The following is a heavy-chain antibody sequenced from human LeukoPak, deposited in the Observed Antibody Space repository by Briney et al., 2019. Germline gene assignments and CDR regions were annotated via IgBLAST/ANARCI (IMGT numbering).Heavy chain of an antibody. CDR3: GRGPWRYDLLTGYHTLDAFDI. V-gene: IGHV4-34*01. D-gene: IGHD3-9*01. Sequence: SETLSLTCAVYGGSCSGYYWIWIRQPPAKGLEWIVQINHSGSTNHNPSLKSQVTISVDTSKNHFSLKLSSVIAADTAVYYCGRGPWRYDLLTGYHTLDAFDIWGQGTMVSVSS. J-gene: IGHJ3*02. CDR2: INHSGST. CDR1: GGSCSGYY.